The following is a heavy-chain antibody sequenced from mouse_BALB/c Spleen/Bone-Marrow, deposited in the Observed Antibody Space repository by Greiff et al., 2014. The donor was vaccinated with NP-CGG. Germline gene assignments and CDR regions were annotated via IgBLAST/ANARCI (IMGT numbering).Heavy chain of an antibody. D-gene: IGHD1-1*01. CDR1: GYSFTGYT. CDR2: INPYNGGT. V-gene: IGHV1-18*01. J-gene: IGHJ4*01. CDR3: ARGDYYGYAMDY. Sequence: DVKLQESGPELVKPGASMKISCKASGYSFTGYTMNWVKQSHGKNLEWIGLINPYNGGTSYNQKFKGKATLTVDKSSSTAYMELLSLTSEDSAVYYCARGDYYGYAMDYWGQGTSVTVSS.